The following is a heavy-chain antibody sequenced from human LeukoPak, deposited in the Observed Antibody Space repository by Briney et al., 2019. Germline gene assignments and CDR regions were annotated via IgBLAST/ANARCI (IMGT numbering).Heavy chain of an antibody. D-gene: IGHD3-3*01. J-gene: IGHJ4*02. CDR2: TYYRSKWYN. V-gene: IGHV6-1*01. CDR3: ARGKHDFWSGYYSFFDY. Sequence: SQTLSLTCAISGDSVSSNSAAWNWIRQSPSRGLEWLGRTYYRSKWYNDYAVSVKSRITINPDTSKNQFSLKLSSVTAADTAVYYCARGKHDFWSGYYSFFDYWGQGTLVTVSS. CDR1: GDSVSSNSAA.